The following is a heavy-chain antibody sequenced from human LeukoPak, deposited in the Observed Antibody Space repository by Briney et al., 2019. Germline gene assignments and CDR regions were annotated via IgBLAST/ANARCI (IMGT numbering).Heavy chain of an antibody. CDR2: ISWNSGSI. Sequence: GRSLRLSCAASGFTFDDYAMHWVRQAPGKGLEWVSGISWNSGSIGYADSVKGRFTISRDNAKNSLYLQMNSLRAEDTAVYYCARVGYDILTGYYSFDYWGQGTLVTVSS. V-gene: IGHV3-9*01. CDR1: GFTFDDYA. D-gene: IGHD3-9*01. J-gene: IGHJ4*02. CDR3: ARVGYDILTGYYSFDY.